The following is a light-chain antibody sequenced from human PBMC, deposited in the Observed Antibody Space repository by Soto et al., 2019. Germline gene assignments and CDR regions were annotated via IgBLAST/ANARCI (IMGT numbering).Light chain of an antibody. Sequence: QSALTQPPSVSGSPGQSVTISCTGTSSDVGSYNRVSWYQQPPGTAPKLMIYEVSNRPSGVPDRFSGSKSGNTASLTISGLQPEDAADYYCSSYTTSNTRQIVFGTGSKVTVL. CDR3: SSYTTSNTRQIV. J-gene: IGLJ1*01. CDR2: EVS. V-gene: IGLV2-18*02. CDR1: SSDVGSYNR.